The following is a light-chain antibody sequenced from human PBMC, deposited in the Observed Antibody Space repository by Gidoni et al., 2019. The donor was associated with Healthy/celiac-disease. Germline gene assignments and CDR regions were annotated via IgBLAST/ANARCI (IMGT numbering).Light chain of an antibody. J-gene: IGKJ1*01. CDR1: QDISNY. Sequence: DIQMTQSPSSLSASVGDRVTITCQASQDISNYLNWYQQKPGKAPKLLIYDASNLETGVPSRFSGSGSGTDFTFTISSLQPEDIATYYCQQYDNLRRAFGQXTKVEIK. CDR3: QQYDNLRRA. CDR2: DAS. V-gene: IGKV1-33*01.